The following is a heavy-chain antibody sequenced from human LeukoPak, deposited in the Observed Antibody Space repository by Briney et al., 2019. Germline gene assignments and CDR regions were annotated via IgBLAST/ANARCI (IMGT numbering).Heavy chain of an antibody. V-gene: IGHV3-7*01. J-gene: IGHJ4*02. CDR3: ATTTRSRSWDY. D-gene: IGHD2-2*01. CDR2: VRPDGSEI. CDR1: GFTFSNYW. Sequence: GGSLRLSCAAYGFTFSNYWMSWVRQAPGKGLEGVANVRPDGSEIQCVDSMKGRFTVSRDNSENSLYLRMSSLRAEDTAVYYCATTTRSRSWDYWGQGTLVTVSS.